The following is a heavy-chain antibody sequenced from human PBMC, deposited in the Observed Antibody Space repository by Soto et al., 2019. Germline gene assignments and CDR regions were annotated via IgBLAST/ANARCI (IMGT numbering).Heavy chain of an antibody. Sequence: PSETLSLTCTVSGGSISSYYWSWIRQPPGKGLEWIGYIYYSGSTNYNPSLKSRVTISVDTSKNQFSLKLSSVTAADTAVYYCARDRDGIAYWGQGTLVTVSS. V-gene: IGHV4-59*01. CDR2: IYYSGST. J-gene: IGHJ4*02. CDR1: GGSISSYY. CDR3: ARDRDGIAY.